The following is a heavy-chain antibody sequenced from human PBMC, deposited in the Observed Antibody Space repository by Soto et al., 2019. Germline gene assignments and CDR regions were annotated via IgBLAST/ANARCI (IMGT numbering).Heavy chain of an antibody. Sequence: GGSLRLSCAASGFTFSNAWISWVRQAPGKGLEWVGRIKSKTDGGTTDYAAPVKGRFTISRDDSKNTLYLQMNSLKTEDTAVYYCTTDPRHYDILTGYSYYFDYWGQGTLVTVSS. CDR3: TTDPRHYDILTGYSYYFDY. CDR1: GFTFSNAW. V-gene: IGHV3-15*01. D-gene: IGHD3-9*01. J-gene: IGHJ4*02. CDR2: IKSKTDGGTT.